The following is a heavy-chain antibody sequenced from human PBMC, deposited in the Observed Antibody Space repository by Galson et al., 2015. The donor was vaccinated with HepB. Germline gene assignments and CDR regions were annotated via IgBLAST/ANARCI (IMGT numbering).Heavy chain of an antibody. CDR2: IYYSGTT. Sequence: LSLTCTVSGGSINNYWRWIRQPPGKGLEWVGWIYYSGTTNYSPSLKSRVTISVDTSNNQFSLKLSSVTAADTAVYYCARGGASSRYFDSWGQGTLVTVSS. D-gene: IGHD2-2*01. J-gene: IGHJ4*02. CDR1: GGSINNY. V-gene: IGHV4-59*01. CDR3: ARGGASSRYFDS.